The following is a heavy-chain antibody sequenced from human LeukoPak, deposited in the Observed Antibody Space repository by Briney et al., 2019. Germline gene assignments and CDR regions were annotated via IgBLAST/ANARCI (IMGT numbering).Heavy chain of an antibody. D-gene: IGHD7-27*01. CDR3: ARDHRWGFDY. CDR1: GFTFSSYA. V-gene: IGHV3-23*01. CDR2: ISGSGDST. J-gene: IGHJ4*02. Sequence: GGSLRLSCAASGFTFSSYAMSWVRQAPGKGLEWVSAISGSGDSTYYADSVKGRFTISRDNSKKTLYLQLNSLRTEDTAVYYCARDHRWGFDYWGRGTLVTVSS.